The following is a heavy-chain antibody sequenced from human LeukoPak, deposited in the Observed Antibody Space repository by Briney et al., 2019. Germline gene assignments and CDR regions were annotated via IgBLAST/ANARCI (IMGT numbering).Heavy chain of an antibody. D-gene: IGHD5-24*01. J-gene: IGHJ4*02. Sequence: PGGSLRLSCAASGLTFSPYSMNWVRQAPGKGLEWVSYISGSSSAIYYADSVKGRFTISRDNAKNSLYLQVDSLRDEDTAVYYCARGEKATIPYWGQGTLVTVSS. CDR3: ARGEKATIPY. V-gene: IGHV3-48*02. CDR1: GLTFSPYS. CDR2: ISGSSSAI.